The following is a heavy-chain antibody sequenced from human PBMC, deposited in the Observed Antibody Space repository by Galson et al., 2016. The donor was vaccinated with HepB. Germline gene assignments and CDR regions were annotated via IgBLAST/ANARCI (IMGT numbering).Heavy chain of an antibody. Sequence: SLRLSCAASGFSFSNYAMNWVRQAPGKGLELVSFISRSGSAESYADSVKGRFTVSRVNAENSLYLQMDSLRDEDTAVYYCATGPTYDSSNHWGQGTLVSVSS. CDR2: ISRSGSAE. CDR1: GFSFSNYA. V-gene: IGHV3-48*02. D-gene: IGHD3-22*01. CDR3: ATGPTYDSSNH. J-gene: IGHJ5*02.